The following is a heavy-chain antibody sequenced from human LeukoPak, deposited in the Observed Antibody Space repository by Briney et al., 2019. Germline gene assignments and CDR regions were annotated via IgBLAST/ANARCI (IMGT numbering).Heavy chain of an antibody. CDR2: ISDDSGST. D-gene: IGHD6-19*01. Sequence: GGSLRLSCAASELMFSSYAMSWVRQTPGKGLEWVSGISDDSGSTYYADSVRGRFTISRDNSKNTLYLQMNSLRVEDTAIYYCAKDQYSSGWYFDYWGQGTLVTVSS. CDR1: ELMFSSYA. V-gene: IGHV3-23*01. CDR3: AKDQYSSGWYFDY. J-gene: IGHJ4*02.